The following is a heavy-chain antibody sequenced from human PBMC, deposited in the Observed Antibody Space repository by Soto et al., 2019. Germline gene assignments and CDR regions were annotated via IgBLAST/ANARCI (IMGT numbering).Heavy chain of an antibody. V-gene: IGHV3-33*01. D-gene: IGHD6-13*01. CDR1: GFTFSSYG. CDR3: ARGEEDSSSWYGRGSGTKPRKNYFDY. Sequence: PGGSLRLSCAASGFTFSSYGMHWVRQAPGKGLEWVAVIWYDGSNKYYADSVKGRFTISRDNSKNTLYLQMNSLRAEDTAVYYCARGEEDSSSWYGRGSGTKPRKNYFDYWGQGTLVTVSS. CDR2: IWYDGSNK. J-gene: IGHJ4*02.